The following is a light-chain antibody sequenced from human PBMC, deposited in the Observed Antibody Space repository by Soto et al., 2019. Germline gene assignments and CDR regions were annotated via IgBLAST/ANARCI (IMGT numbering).Light chain of an antibody. Sequence: AIRMTQSAASLSASFGDRVTISWWASQGIGNALGWYQQKPGKPPKVLIYGASNLQSGVPSRFSGSGYGTDFNLTISSLQPEDFATYYCQQLMSYPITFGQGTRLEIK. V-gene: IGKV1-6*02. CDR1: QGIGNA. CDR3: QQLMSYPIT. J-gene: IGKJ5*01. CDR2: GAS.